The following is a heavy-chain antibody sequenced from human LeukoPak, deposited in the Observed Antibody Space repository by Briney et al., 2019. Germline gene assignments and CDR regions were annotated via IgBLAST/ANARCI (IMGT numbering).Heavy chain of an antibody. J-gene: IGHJ4*02. Sequence: KSGGSLRLSCAASGFTCSSFSMNWVRQAPGKGLEWVSSISSSSSYIYYTASVQGRFTISRDNAKNSLYLQLNSLRAEDTAVYYCARISVVSTFRSPKYYFDYWGQGTLVTVSS. CDR2: ISSSSSYI. D-gene: IGHD2/OR15-2a*01. V-gene: IGHV3-21*01. CDR1: GFTCSSFS. CDR3: ARISVVSTFRSPKYYFDY.